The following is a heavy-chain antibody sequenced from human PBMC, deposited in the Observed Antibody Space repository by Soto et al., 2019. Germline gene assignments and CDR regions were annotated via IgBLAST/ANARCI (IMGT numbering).Heavy chain of an antibody. CDR2: IFHSGST. D-gene: IGHD3-22*01. CDR3: ARLSSGYYYVDY. CDR1: GASLSGGGSP. Sequence: QLQLQESGSGLVKPSKPLSLTSAAPGASLSGGGSPWSWIRRPPGRGLEWIGYIFHSGSTYYNPSLKSRVTISVDRSKNQFSLKLSSVTAADTAVYYCARLSSGYYYVDYWGQGTLVTVSS. J-gene: IGHJ4*02. V-gene: IGHV4-30-2*01.